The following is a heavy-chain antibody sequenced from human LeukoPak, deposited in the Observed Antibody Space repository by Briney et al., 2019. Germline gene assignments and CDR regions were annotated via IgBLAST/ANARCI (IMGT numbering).Heavy chain of an antibody. V-gene: IGHV4-34*01. J-gene: IGHJ5*02. CDR2: INHSGST. CDR3: ARETTVTTANWFDP. D-gene: IGHD4-17*01. CDR1: GGSFSGYY. Sequence: PSETLSLTCAVYGGSFSGYYWSWIRQPPGKGLEWIGEINHSGSTNYNPSPKSRVTISVDTSKNQFSLKLSSVTAADTAVYYCARETTVTTANWFDPWGQGTLVTVSS.